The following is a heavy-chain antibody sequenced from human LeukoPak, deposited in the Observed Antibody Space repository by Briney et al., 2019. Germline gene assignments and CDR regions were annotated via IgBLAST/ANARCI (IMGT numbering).Heavy chain of an antibody. D-gene: IGHD1-1*01. Sequence: KTGESLKISCKGSGYTFTTYWIGWVRQMPGKGLEWMGIIYPGDSDPRYSPSFQGQVTISADKSISTAYLQWTSLKASDSAMYYCARLAEYNNFFDYWGQGTLVTVSS. CDR2: IYPGDSDP. CDR3: ARLAEYNNFFDY. V-gene: IGHV5-51*01. CDR1: GYTFTTYW. J-gene: IGHJ4*02.